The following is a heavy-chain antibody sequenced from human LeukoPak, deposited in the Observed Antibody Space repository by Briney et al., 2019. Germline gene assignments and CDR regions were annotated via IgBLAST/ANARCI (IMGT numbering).Heavy chain of an antibody. CDR1: GFTFSSYG. D-gene: IGHD3-3*01. V-gene: IGHV3-33*01. Sequence: LRLSCAASGFTFSSYGMHWVRQAPGKGLEWVAVIWYDGSNKYYADSVKGRFTISRDNSKNTLYLQMNSLRAEDTAVYYCARDRQGTDFWSGYSGLDPWGQGTLVTGSS. J-gene: IGHJ5*02. CDR2: IWYDGSNK. CDR3: ARDRQGTDFWSGYSGLDP.